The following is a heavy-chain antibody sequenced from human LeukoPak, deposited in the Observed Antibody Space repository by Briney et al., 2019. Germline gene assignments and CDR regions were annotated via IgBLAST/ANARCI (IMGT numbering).Heavy chain of an antibody. CDR1: GFTFSDRY. V-gene: IGHV3-66*01. Sequence: GGSLRLSCAASGFTFSDRYMDWVRQAPGKGLEWVSVIYSGGSTYYADSVKGRFTISRDNSKNTLYLQMNSLRAEDTAVYYCARATQITILRGFDYWGQGTLVTVSS. CDR3: ARATQITILRGFDY. D-gene: IGHD3-10*01. CDR2: IYSGGST. J-gene: IGHJ4*02.